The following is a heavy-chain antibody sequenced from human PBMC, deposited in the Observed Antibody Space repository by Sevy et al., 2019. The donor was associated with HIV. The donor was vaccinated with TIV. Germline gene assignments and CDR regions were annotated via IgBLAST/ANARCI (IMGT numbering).Heavy chain of an antibody. V-gene: IGHV1-69*13. D-gene: IGHD2-8*01. J-gene: IGHJ6*02. CDR3: ARDQITGYCTNAVCYKGEGYYGMDV. CDR1: GGTFSSYA. CDR2: IIPIVGTA. Sequence: ASVKVSCKASGGTFSSYAISWVRQAPGQGLEWMGGIIPIVGTANCAQKFQGRVTITADESTSTAYMELSSLRSEDTAVYYCARDQITGYCTNAVCYKGEGYYGMDVWVQGTTVTVSS.